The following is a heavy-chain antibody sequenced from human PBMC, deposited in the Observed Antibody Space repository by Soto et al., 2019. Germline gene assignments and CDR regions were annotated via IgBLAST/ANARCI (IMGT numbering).Heavy chain of an antibody. Sequence: GGSLRLSCAASGFTFSSCAMSWVRQAPGKGPEWVSLIGGNGANTFYADSVKGRFTISRDNSKNTLYLQMDGLRAEDTAVYYCAKDPPMTGPIFLDSWGQGTLVTVSS. V-gene: IGHV3-23*01. J-gene: IGHJ4*02. CDR1: GFTFSSCA. CDR3: AKDPPMTGPIFLDS. D-gene: IGHD3-9*01. CDR2: IGGNGANT.